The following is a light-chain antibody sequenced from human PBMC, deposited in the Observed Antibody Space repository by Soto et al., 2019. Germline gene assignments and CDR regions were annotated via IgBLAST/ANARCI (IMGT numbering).Light chain of an antibody. Sequence: QSVLTQPPSASGTPGQRVTISCSGSSSNIGSNYVYWYQQLPGTAPKLLIYRINQRPSGVPDRFSGSKSGTSASLAISGLRSEDEADYYCAAWDDGLSGYVFGTGTKLTVL. CDR2: RIN. CDR1: SSNIGSNY. CDR3: AAWDDGLSGYV. V-gene: IGLV1-47*01. J-gene: IGLJ1*01.